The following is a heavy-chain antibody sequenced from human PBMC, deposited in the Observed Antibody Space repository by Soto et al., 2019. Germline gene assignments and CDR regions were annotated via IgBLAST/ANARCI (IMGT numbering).Heavy chain of an antibody. J-gene: IGHJ4*02. D-gene: IGHD3-9*01. Sequence: SETLSLTCTVSGGSISSGGYYWSWIRQHPGKGLEWIGYIYYSGSTYYNPSLKSRVTISVDTSKNQFSLKLSSVTAADTAVYYCAREGDILTGYYYFDYWGQGTLVTVSS. CDR1: GGSISSGGYY. CDR2: IYYSGST. CDR3: AREGDILTGYYYFDY. V-gene: IGHV4-31*03.